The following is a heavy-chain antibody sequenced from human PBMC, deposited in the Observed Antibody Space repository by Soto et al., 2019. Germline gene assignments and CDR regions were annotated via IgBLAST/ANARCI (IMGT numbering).Heavy chain of an antibody. CDR1: AYTFTSYD. Sequence: QVQLVQSGAEVKKPGASVKVSCKASAYTFTSYDINWVRQATGQGLEWMGLMNPNSGNTGYAQKFQGRVTITRNTSISTGSVLPISLSSEDTAEYYFARAGTIPCFDYWGEGTLVPVSS. D-gene: IGHD1-1*01. V-gene: IGHV1-8*01. CDR2: MNPNSGNT. CDR3: ARAGTIPCFDY. J-gene: IGHJ4*02.